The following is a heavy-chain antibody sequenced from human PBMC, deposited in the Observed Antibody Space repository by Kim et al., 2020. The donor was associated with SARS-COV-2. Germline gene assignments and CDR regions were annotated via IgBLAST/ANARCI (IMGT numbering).Heavy chain of an antibody. CDR2: SFDGSDT. Sequence: SFDGSDTYYADSVKGRFTISRDNSKNMLYLQTSNLRPEDTAVYYCGGGGVWGQGTTVTVSS. D-gene: IGHD3-16*01. V-gene: IGHV3-30*15. CDR3: GGGGV. J-gene: IGHJ6*02.